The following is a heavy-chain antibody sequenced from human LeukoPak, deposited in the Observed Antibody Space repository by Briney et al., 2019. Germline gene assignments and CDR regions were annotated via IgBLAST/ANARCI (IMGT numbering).Heavy chain of an antibody. CDR2: ISYDGSNK. Sequence: GGSLRLSCAASGFTFSNAWMSWVRQAPGKGLEWVAVISYDGSNKYYADSVKGRFTISRDNSKNTLYLQMNSLRAEDTAVYYCTRPGSSWYSFDYWGQGTLVTVSS. V-gene: IGHV3-30-3*01. D-gene: IGHD6-13*01. J-gene: IGHJ4*02. CDR1: GFTFSNAW. CDR3: TRPGSSWYSFDY.